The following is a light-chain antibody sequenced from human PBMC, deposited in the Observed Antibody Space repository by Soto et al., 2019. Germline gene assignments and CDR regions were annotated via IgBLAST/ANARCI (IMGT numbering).Light chain of an antibody. CDR1: QTISNS. Sequence: ETLMTQSPATLSVSPGARATLYCRASQTISNSLAWYQQKRGQAPXLXIXGAAPRATGVPARFSGGGSGSLFTLTISSLQSEDFGVYYCQQYNTWPWTFGQGTKV. V-gene: IGKV3-15*01. CDR3: QQYNTWPWT. J-gene: IGKJ1*01. CDR2: GAA.